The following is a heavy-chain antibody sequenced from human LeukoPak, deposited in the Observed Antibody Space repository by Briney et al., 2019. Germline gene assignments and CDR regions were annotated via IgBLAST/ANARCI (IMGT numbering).Heavy chain of an antibody. Sequence: ASVKVSCKVSGYTFTDYYMHWVQQAPGKGLEWMVLVDPEDGETIYAEKFQGRVTITADTSTDTAYMELSSLRSEDTAVYYCATGLGYCSSTSCPDYWGQGTLVTVSS. CDR1: GYTFTDYY. CDR2: VDPEDGET. CDR3: ATGLGYCSSTSCPDY. V-gene: IGHV1-69-2*01. D-gene: IGHD2-2*01. J-gene: IGHJ4*02.